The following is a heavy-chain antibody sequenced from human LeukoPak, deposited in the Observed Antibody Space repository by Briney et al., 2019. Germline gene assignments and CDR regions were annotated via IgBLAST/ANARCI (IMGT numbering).Heavy chain of an antibody. J-gene: IGHJ4*02. Sequence: GRSLRLSCAASGFIFSSYWMHWVRQAPGKGLVWVSRIKSDGSNTSYADSVKGRFTISRDNAKNTLYLQMNSLRVEDTAVYYCARVKGYDSSGPFDYWGQGTLVTVSS. CDR2: IKSDGSNT. CDR3: ARVKGYDSSGPFDY. V-gene: IGHV3-74*01. D-gene: IGHD3-22*01. CDR1: GFIFSSYW.